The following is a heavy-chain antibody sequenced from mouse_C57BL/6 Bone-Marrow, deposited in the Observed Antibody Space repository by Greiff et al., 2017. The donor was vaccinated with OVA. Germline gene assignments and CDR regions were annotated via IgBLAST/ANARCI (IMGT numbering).Heavy chain of an antibody. CDR3: ARKAYGSSYGYFDV. Sequence: LQQSGAELVRPGASVKMSCKASGYTFTSYNMHWVKQTPRQGLEWIGAIYPGNGDTSYNQQFKGKATLTVDKSSSTAYMQLSSLTSEDSAVYFCARKAYGSSYGYFDVWGTGTTVTVSS. J-gene: IGHJ1*03. V-gene: IGHV1-12*01. D-gene: IGHD1-1*01. CDR1: GYTFTSYN. CDR2: IYPGNGDT.